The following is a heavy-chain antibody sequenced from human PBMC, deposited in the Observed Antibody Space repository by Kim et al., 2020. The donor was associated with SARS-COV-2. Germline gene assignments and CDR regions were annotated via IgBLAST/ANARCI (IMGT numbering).Heavy chain of an antibody. Sequence: YAPRFQGRLPVTRDTSTSTVYMDLSSLRSEDTAVYYCAREVEAAGKAFDYWGQGTLLTVSS. D-gene: IGHD6-13*01. V-gene: IGHV1-46*01. J-gene: IGHJ4*02. CDR3: AREVEAAGKAFDY.